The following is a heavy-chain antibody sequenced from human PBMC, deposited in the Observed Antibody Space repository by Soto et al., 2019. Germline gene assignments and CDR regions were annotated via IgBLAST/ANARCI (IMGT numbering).Heavy chain of an antibody. J-gene: IGHJ4*02. D-gene: IGHD5-12*01. CDR2: ISAYNGNT. V-gene: IGHV1-18*01. Sequence: APVRVSCQASCYTFASWGISCVRQAPGQGVEWMGWISAYNGNTNYAQKLQGRVTMTTDTSTSTAYMELRSLRSDDTAVYYCARGAPNVDIVATISQDFDDWVQGTLVTV. CDR3: ARGAPNVDIVATISQDFDD. CDR1: CYTFASWG.